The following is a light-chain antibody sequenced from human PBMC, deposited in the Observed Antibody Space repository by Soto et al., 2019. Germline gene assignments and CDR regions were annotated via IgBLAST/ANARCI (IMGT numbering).Light chain of an antibody. CDR2: TND. J-gene: IGLJ3*02. Sequence: QSVLTQPPSASGTPGQRVIISCSGTSSNIGRDYVYWYQQLPGTAPKLLIYTNDQRPSGVPDRFSGSKSGTSASLAISGLRSEDEADYWCSAWDARLSTWVFGGGTKLTVL. CDR3: SAWDARLSTWV. V-gene: IGLV1-47*02. CDR1: SSNIGRDY.